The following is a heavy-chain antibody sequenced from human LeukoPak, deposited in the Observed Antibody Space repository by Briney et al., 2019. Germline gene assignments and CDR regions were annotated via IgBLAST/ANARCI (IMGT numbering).Heavy chain of an antibody. CDR3: TTDYGFDY. Sequence: GGSPRLSCEVSGFTFSNAWMSWVRQAPGKGLEWVGRIKSRTDGATTDYIEPVKGRFTISRDDSKNVLYLQMNSLKTEDTAVYYCTTDYGFDYWGQGTLATVSS. D-gene: IGHD3-16*01. V-gene: IGHV3-15*01. J-gene: IGHJ4*02. CDR2: IKSRTDGATT. CDR1: GFTFSNAW.